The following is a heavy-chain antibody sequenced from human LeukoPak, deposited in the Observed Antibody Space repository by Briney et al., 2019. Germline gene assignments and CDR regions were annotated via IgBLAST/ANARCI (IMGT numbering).Heavy chain of an antibody. J-gene: IGHJ4*02. D-gene: IGHD3-10*01. CDR1: GFTFRNYV. Sequence: GGSLRLSCAAYGFTFRNYVIHWVRQAPGKGLEWVAVTSSDLNVKLYADSVKGRFTISRDNSRSTLYLQMNSLRPEDTAIYYCAREGCYGSGSPPSLYFDYWGQGTLVTVSS. CDR2: TSSDLNVK. V-gene: IGHV3-30-3*01. CDR3: AREGCYGSGSPPSLYFDY.